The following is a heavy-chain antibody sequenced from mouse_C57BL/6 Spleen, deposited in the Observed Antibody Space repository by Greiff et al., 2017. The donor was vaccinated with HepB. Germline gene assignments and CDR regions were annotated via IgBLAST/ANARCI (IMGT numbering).Heavy chain of an antibody. CDR1: GYSITSGYY. J-gene: IGHJ2*01. CDR3: AREGVLRSLFDY. D-gene: IGHD1-1*01. V-gene: IGHV3-6*01. Sequence: EVHLVESGPGLVKPSQSLSLTCSVTGYSITSGYYWNWIRQFPGNKLEWMGYISYDGSNNYNPSLKNRISITRDTSKNQFFLKLNSVTTEDTATYYCAREGVLRSLFDYWGQGTTLTVSS. CDR2: ISYDGSN.